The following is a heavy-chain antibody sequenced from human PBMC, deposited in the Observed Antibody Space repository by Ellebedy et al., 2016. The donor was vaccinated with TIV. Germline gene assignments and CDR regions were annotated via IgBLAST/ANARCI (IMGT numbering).Heavy chain of an antibody. CDR3: ARVGKACSGGSCYWFDP. D-gene: IGHD2-15*01. CDR2: ISAYNGNT. Sequence: AASVKVSCKASGGTFTSISYALTWVRQAPGQGLEWMGWISAYNGNTNYAQKLQGRVTMTTDTSTSTAYMELRSLRSDDTAVYYCARVGKACSGGSCYWFDPWGQGTLVTVSS. V-gene: IGHV1-18*01. CDR1: GGTFTSISYA. J-gene: IGHJ5*02.